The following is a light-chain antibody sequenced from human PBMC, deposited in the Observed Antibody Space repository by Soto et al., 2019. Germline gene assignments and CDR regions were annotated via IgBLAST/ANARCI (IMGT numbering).Light chain of an antibody. CDR1: QTISTW. CDR3: QQYISYWT. CDR2: KAS. J-gene: IGKJ1*01. Sequence: IQMPKSPYSLSASVGDRVTITCRASQTISTWLAWYQQKPGRAPKLLIYKASSLESGVPSRFSGSGYGTEFTLTISSLQPDDFATYYCQQYISYWTSGQGGKADI. V-gene: IGKV1-5*03.